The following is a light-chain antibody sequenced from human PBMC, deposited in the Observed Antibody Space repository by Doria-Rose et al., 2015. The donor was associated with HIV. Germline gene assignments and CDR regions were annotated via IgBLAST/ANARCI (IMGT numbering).Light chain of an antibody. Sequence: EIVLTQSPESLGMSLGERATLNCKSNQSLLYTSKNYLAWYQQKPGQPPKLLIYWASTRQSGVPARFSGSGSGTDFTLTISNLEAEDVAVYYCQQYYDTPSFGPGTTVDIK. CDR1: QSLLYTSKNY. CDR3: QQYYDTPS. V-gene: IGKV4-1*01. CDR2: WAS. J-gene: IGKJ3*01.